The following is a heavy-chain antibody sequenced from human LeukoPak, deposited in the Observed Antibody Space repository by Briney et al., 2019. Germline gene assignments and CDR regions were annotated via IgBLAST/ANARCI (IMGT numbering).Heavy chain of an antibody. V-gene: IGHV3-74*01. CDR1: GFTFRNFW. Sequence: PGGTLRLSCAASGFTFRNFWMHWVRQAPGKGLLWVSRINSDGSSTTYADSVKGRFTISRDTAKNTLYLQMNSLRAEDTAVYYCARTLGVPSAFDPWGQGTLVTVSS. J-gene: IGHJ5*02. CDR2: INSDGSST. CDR3: ARTLGVPSAFDP. D-gene: IGHD2-2*01.